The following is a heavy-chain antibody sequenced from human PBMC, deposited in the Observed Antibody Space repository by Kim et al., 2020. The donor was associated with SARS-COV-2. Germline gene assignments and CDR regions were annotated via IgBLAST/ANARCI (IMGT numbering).Heavy chain of an antibody. CDR2: INPSGST. J-gene: IGHJ4*02. CDR1: GGSFSTYY. CDR3: ATRDY. V-gene: IGHV4-34*01. Sequence: SETLSLTCAVYGGSFSTYYWSRIRQPPGKGLEWIGEINPSGSTNYNPSLKSRVTLSVDTSKNQFSLKLTPVTAADTAVYYCATRDYWGQGTLVTVSS.